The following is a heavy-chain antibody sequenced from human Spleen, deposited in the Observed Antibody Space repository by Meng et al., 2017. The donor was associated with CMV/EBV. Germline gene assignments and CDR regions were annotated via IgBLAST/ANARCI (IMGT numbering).Heavy chain of an antibody. D-gene: IGHD4-17*01. V-gene: IGHV3-30*02. CDR2: IRFDGSSK. J-gene: IGHJ5*02. CDR3: AKHYAGDWFDP. CDR1: GFTFSSYG. Sequence: GESLKISCAASGFTFSSYGMHWVRQAPGKGLEWVAFIRFDGSSKYYADSVKGRFTISRDNSKTTLYLQMNSLRAEDTAVYYCAKHYAGDWFDPWGQGTLVTVSS.